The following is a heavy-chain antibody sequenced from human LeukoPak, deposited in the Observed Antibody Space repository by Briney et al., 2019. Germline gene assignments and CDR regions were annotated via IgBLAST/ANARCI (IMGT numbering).Heavy chain of an antibody. D-gene: IGHD3-22*01. Sequence: GGSLRLSCAASGFTFSNSAMSWVRQAPGKGLEWVSSVSGSGGSTYYADSVKGRFTISRGNSKNTLYLQVNSLRAEDTAVYYCARADTSGYIYYFDYWGQGTLVTVSS. J-gene: IGHJ4*02. CDR1: GFTFSNSA. V-gene: IGHV3-23*01. CDR3: ARADTSGYIYYFDY. CDR2: VSGSGGST.